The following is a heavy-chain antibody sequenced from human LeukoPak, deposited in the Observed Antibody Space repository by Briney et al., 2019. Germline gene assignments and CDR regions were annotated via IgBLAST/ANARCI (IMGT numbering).Heavy chain of an antibody. J-gene: IGHJ5*02. V-gene: IGHV4-4*07. CDR2: IYTSGST. CDR3: ARDSRRHYDILTGYSLNWFDP. Sequence: SETLSLTCTVSGGSISSYYWSWIRQPTGKGLEWIGRIYTSGSTNYNPSLKSRVTMSVDTSKNQFSLKLSSVTAADTAVYYCARDSRRHYDILTGYSLNWFDPWGQGTLVTVSS. CDR1: GGSISSYY. D-gene: IGHD3-9*01.